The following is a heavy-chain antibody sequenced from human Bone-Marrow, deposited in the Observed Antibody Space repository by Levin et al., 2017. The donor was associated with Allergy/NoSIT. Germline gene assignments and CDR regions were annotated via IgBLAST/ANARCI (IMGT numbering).Heavy chain of an antibody. V-gene: IGHV3-15*01. CDR1: GFTFSNAW. CDR3: TTDGDGQWTIVVVPAAPTPDYYYGMDV. D-gene: IGHD2-2*01. J-gene: IGHJ6*02. Sequence: GESLKISCAASGFTFSNAWMSWVRQAPGKGLEWVGRIKSKTDGGTTDYAAPVKGSFTISRDDSKNTLYLQMNSLKTEDTAVYYCTTDGDGQWTIVVVPAAPTPDYYYGMDVWGQGTTVTVSS. CDR2: IKSKTDGGTT.